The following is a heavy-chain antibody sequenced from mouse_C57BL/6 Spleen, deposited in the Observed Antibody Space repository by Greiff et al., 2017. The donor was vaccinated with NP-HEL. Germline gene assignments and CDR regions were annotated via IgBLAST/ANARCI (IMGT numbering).Heavy chain of an antibody. CDR2: IDPSDSYT. CDR1: GYTFTSYW. J-gene: IGHJ4*01. V-gene: IGHV1-59*01. D-gene: IGHD2-4*01. Sequence: QVQLQQPGAELVRPGTSVKLSCKASGYTFTSYWMHWVKQRPGQGLEWIGVIDPSDSYTNYNQKFKGKATLTVDTSSSTAYMQLSSLTSEDSAVYYCARNDYDDGDYYAMDYWGQGTSVTVSS. CDR3: ARNDYDDGDYYAMDY.